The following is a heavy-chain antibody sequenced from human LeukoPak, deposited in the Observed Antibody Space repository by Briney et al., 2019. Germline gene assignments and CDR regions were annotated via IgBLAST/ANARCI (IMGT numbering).Heavy chain of an antibody. Sequence: ASVKVSCKASGYTFTSYYMHWVPQAPGQGLEWMGIINPSGGSTSYAQKFQGRVTMTRDTSTSTVYMELSSLRSEDTAVYYCASGGGYNWREPGYDYWGQGTLVTVSS. CDR1: GYTFTSYY. CDR2: INPSGGST. V-gene: IGHV1-46*03. J-gene: IGHJ4*02. CDR3: ASGGGYNWREPGYDY. D-gene: IGHD1-20*01.